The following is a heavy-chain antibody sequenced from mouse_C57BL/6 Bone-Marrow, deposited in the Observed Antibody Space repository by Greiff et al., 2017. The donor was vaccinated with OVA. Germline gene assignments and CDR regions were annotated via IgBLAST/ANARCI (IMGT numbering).Heavy chain of an antibody. CDR3: ARFLYYYGSSLDY. CDR1: GYTFTSYW. Sequence: QVQLQQSGAELVKPGASVKLSCKASGYTFTSYWMQWVKQRPGQGLEWIGEIDPSDSYTNYNQKFKGKATLTVDTSSSTAYMQLSSLTSEDSAVYYCARFLYYYGSSLDYWGQGTTLTVSS. D-gene: IGHD1-1*01. J-gene: IGHJ2*01. CDR2: IDPSDSYT. V-gene: IGHV1-50*01.